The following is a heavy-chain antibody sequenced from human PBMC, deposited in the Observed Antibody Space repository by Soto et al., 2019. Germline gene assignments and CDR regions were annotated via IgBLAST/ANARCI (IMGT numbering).Heavy chain of an antibody. Sequence: GGSLRLSCAVSGFTVSDYWMHWVRQAPGEGLVWVSRISDDGISTSYAKFVKGRFTISRDNAKNMVYLQLNSLTAEDTAFYFCAREVPISGVNYIGYWGQGTLVTVSS. V-gene: IGHV3-74*01. D-gene: IGHD3-3*01. CDR1: GFTVSDYW. CDR3: AREVPISGVNYIGY. CDR2: ISDDGIST. J-gene: IGHJ4*02.